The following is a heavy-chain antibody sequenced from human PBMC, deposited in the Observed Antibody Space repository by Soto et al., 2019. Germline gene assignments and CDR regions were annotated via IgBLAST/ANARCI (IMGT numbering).Heavy chain of an antibody. CDR1: GGSISSGGNY. V-gene: IGHV4-31*03. D-gene: IGHD3-10*01. Sequence: SETLSLTCTVSGGSISSGGNYWSWIRQHPGKGLEWIGYIYNSGSTHYNPSLESRVSISPDTSKNQLFLRLTSVTAADTAVYYRARSARRGDAFDIWGQGTMVTV. CDR2: IYNSGST. CDR3: ARSARRGDAFDI. J-gene: IGHJ3*02.